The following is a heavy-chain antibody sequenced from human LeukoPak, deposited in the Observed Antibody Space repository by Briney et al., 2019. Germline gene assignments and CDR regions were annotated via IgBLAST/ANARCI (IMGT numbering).Heavy chain of an antibody. CDR1: GFTFSNYG. D-gene: IGHD1-1*01. V-gene: IGHV3-30*02. CDR2: IRFDGSNK. J-gene: IGHJ4*02. Sequence: GGSLRLSCAASGFTFSNYGVHWVRQAPGKGLEWVSFIRFDGSNKYYADSVKGRFTISRDSSKNTLYLQMNSLRAEDTAVYYCAKRWTGTTIGQQDYWGQGTLVTVSS. CDR3: AKRWTGTTIGQQDY.